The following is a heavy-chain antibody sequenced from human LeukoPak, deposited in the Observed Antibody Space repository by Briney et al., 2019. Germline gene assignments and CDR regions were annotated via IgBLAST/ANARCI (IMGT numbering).Heavy chain of an antibody. CDR3: ARAGPRGSYRYTPWFDP. D-gene: IGHD3-16*02. CDR2: IYYSGST. J-gene: IGHJ5*02. CDR1: GGSISSSSYY. V-gene: IGHV4-39*07. Sequence: PSETLSLTCTVSGGSISSSSYYWGWIRQPPGKGLEWVGSIYYSGSTYYNPSLKSRVTISVDTSKNQFSLKLSSVTAADTAVYYCARAGPRGSYRYTPWFDPWGQGTLVTVSS.